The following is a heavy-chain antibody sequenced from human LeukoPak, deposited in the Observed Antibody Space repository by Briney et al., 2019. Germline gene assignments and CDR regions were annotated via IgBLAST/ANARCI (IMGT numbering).Heavy chain of an antibody. CDR2: INHSGST. V-gene: IGHV4-34*01. Sequence: SETLSLTCAVYGGSFSGYYWSWIRQPPGKGLEWIGEINHSGSTNYNPSLKSRVTISVDTSKNQFSLKLSSVTAADTAVYYCAGVIKGITMVRGPFDPWGQGTLVTVSS. J-gene: IGHJ5*02. CDR1: GGSFSGYY. D-gene: IGHD3-10*01. CDR3: AGVIKGITMVRGPFDP.